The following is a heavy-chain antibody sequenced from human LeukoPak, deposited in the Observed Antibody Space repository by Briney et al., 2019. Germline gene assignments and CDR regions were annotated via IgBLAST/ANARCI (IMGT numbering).Heavy chain of an antibody. Sequence: SETLSLTCAVYGGSFSGYYWSWIRQPPGKGLEWIGEINHSGSTNYNPSLKSRVTISVDTSKNQFSLKLSSVTAADTAVYYCARAVRGPYDFWSGYQNNYFDYWGQGTLVTVPS. D-gene: IGHD3-3*01. CDR3: ARAVRGPYDFWSGYQNNYFDY. J-gene: IGHJ4*02. CDR2: INHSGST. CDR1: GGSFSGYY. V-gene: IGHV4-34*01.